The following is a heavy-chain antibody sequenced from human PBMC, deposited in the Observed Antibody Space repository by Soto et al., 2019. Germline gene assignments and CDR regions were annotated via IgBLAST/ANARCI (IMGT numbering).Heavy chain of an antibody. CDR2: IYYSGTT. CDR1: GGSIISSNYY. Sequence: PSETLSLTCTVSGGSIISSNYYWAWIRQPPGKGLEWIGTIYYSGTTYYNTSLKSRLTISVDTSRNQFSLNLSSVTAADTAVYYCARLNKPGWFDPWGQGILVTVSS. V-gene: IGHV4-39*01. J-gene: IGHJ5*02. CDR3: ARLNKPGWFDP.